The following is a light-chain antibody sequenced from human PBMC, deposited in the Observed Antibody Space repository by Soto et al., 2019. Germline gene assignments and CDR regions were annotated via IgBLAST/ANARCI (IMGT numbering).Light chain of an antibody. CDR1: QSISYY. CDR3: QQRANRIT. Sequence: EIVLTQSPATLSLSPGEGAALSCRTSQSISYYLAWYQQKPGQAPRLLIYDASNRATGIPARFRGSGSGTDFTLTISSLEPEDSAVYYCQQRANRITFGQGTRLEIK. CDR2: DAS. J-gene: IGKJ5*01. V-gene: IGKV3-11*01.